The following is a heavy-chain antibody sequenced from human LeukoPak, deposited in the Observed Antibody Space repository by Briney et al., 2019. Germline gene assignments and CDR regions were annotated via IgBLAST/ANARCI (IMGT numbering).Heavy chain of an antibody. D-gene: IGHD6-19*01. CDR3: ARHVAGYYYGMDV. V-gene: IGHV4-34*01. CDR2: INHSGIT. CDR1: GGSFSGYF. J-gene: IGHJ6*02. Sequence: SETLSLTCGVYGGSFSGYFWSWIRQPPGKGLEWIGEINHSGITNYNPSLQSRVTISVDTSNNQFSLKLSSVTAADTAVYYCARHVAGYYYGMDVWGQGTTVTVSS.